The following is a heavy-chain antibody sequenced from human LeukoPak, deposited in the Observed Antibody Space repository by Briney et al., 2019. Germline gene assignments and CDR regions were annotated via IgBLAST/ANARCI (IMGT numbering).Heavy chain of an antibody. Sequence: GGSLRLSCEACGFTFSNAWMSWVRQAPGKGLEWGGRIQSKTDGGTTDYAAPVKGRFTVSRDDSTNTLYLQMNSLKTEDTAVYYCTTLMVRGVPAYWGQGTLVTVSS. CDR1: GFTFSNAW. D-gene: IGHD3-10*01. V-gene: IGHV3-15*01. CDR2: IQSKTDGGTT. J-gene: IGHJ4*02. CDR3: TTLMVRGVPAY.